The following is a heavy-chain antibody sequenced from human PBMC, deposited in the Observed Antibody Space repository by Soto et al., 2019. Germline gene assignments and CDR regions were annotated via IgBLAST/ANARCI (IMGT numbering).Heavy chain of an antibody. Sequence: QVQLQQWGAGLLKPSETLSLTCAVYGGSFSGYYWSWIRQPPGKGLEWIGEINHSRSTNYNPSRRSRVPLSVDTSKYHVSVELRSVTAADAGVYYCARGRSMGWFGPWGQGTLVTVSS. CDR2: INHSRST. CDR3: ARGRSMGWFGP. J-gene: IGHJ5*02. CDR1: GGSFSGYY. V-gene: IGHV4-34*01. D-gene: IGHD3-10*01.